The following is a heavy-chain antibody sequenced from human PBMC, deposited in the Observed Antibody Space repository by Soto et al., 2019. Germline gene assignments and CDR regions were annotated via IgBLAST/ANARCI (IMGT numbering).Heavy chain of an antibody. CDR2: IIPIFGTA. D-gene: IGHD3-22*01. J-gene: IGHJ4*02. Sequence: SVKVTCKAAGGTFSSYAISWVRQAPGQGLEWMGGIIPIFGTANYAQNFQGRITITADESTNTAYMELRSLRSEDTAMYYCARGVHYDTSGYYYFYWGQGTLVTVSS. V-gene: IGHV1-69*13. CDR3: ARGVHYDTSGYYYFY. CDR1: GGTFSSYA.